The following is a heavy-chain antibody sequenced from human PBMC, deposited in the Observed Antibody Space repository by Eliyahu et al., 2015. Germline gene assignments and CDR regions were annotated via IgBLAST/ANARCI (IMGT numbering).Heavy chain of an antibody. CDR3: ARAQFTSSSSSIYYYYAMDV. D-gene: IGHD6-6*01. J-gene: IGHJ6*02. CDR1: GXPFXPXT. Sequence: EVQLVESGGGLVKPGGSLRLSCAASGXPFXPXTLXWVRQAPGKGLEWVSSISSSSTFIYFADSVKGRFTISRDNAKNSLYLQMNSLRAEDTAVYYCARAQFTSSSSSIYYYYAMDVWGQGTTVTVSS. CDR2: ISSSSTFI. V-gene: IGHV3-21*01.